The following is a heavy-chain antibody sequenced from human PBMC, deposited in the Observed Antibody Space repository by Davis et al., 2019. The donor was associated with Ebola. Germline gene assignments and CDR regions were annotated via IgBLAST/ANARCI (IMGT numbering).Heavy chain of an antibody. V-gene: IGHV5-51*01. J-gene: IGHJ4*02. Sequence: GESLKISCKASGYSFNNYWIDWMRQMPGKGLEWMGIIYPGDSDTRYSPSFEGQVTISVDRSISTAYLQWSSLKASDSAMYYCAKQESLYGSSDYWGQGTLVTVSS. CDR3: AKQESLYGSSDY. CDR1: GYSFNNYW. D-gene: IGHD3-22*01. CDR2: IYPGDSDT.